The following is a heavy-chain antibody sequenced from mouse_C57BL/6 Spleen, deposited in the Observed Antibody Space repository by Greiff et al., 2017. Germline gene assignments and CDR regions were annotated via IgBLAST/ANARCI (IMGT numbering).Heavy chain of an antibody. CDR3: ARRRNYGSSYGYFGV. V-gene: IGHV5-15*04. CDR1: GFNFSDYG. CDR2: ISNLASSI. D-gene: IGHD1-1*01. Sequence: EVKLEESGGGLVQPGGSLKLSCAASGFNFSDYGMAWVRQASRKGPEWVAFISNLASSIYYAATVTGRFTISRENAKNTLYLEMSSLRSEDTAMYYCARRRNYGSSYGYFGVWGTGTTVTFSS. J-gene: IGHJ1*03.